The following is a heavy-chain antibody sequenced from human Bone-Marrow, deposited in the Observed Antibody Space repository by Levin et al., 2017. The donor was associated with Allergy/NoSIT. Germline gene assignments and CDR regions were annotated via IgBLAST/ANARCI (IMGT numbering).Heavy chain of an antibody. CDR1: GGSVSGYY. Sequence: SETLSLTCAVYGGSVSGYYWSWIRQPPGKGLEWIGEINHSGSTHYNPSLKSRVTISLDTSKNQFSLKLSSVTAADTTVYYCAREPGYCSGGSCYGGWFDPWGQGTLVTVSS. J-gene: IGHJ5*02. D-gene: IGHD2-15*01. CDR3: AREPGYCSGGSCYGGWFDP. CDR2: INHSGST. V-gene: IGHV4-34*01.